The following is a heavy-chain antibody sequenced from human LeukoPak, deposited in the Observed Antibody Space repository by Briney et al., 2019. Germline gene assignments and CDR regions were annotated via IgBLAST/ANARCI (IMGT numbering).Heavy chain of an antibody. J-gene: IGHJ5*02. D-gene: IGHD3-16*01. CDR3: ARHVTDWLDP. CDR2: IYYSGST. V-gene: IGHV4-59*08. CDR1: GGSISSYY. Sequence: SETLSLTCTVSGGSISSYYWSWIRQPPGKGLEWVGYIYYSGSTNYNPSLKSRVTISVDTSKNQFSLKLSSVTAADTAVYYCARHVTDWLDPWGQGTLVTVSS.